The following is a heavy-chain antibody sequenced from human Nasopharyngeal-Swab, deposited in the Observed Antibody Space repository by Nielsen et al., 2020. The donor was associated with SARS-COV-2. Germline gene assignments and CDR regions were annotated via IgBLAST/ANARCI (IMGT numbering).Heavy chain of an antibody. J-gene: IGHJ4*02. CDR3: ARDQIPSYYYDSSGSNQIDY. D-gene: IGHD3-22*01. V-gene: IGHV3-21*01. CDR1: GFTFSSYS. Sequence: GGSLRLSCAASGFTFSSYSMNWVRQAPGKGLEWVSSISSSSSYIYYADSVKGRFTISRDNAKNSLYLQMNSLRAEDTAVYYCARDQIPSYYYDSSGSNQIDYWGQGTLVTVSS. CDR2: ISSSSSYI.